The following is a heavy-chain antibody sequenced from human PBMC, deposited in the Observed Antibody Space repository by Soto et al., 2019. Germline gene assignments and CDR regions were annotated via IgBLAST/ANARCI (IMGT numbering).Heavy chain of an antibody. CDR2: INHSGST. CDR3: ARLPSRRGYSGYDYYYYYMDV. J-gene: IGHJ6*03. V-gene: IGHV4-34*01. Sequence: SETLSLTCAVYGWSFSGYYWSWIRQPPGKGLEWIGEINHSGSTNYNPSLKSRVTISVDTSKNQFSLKLSSVTAADTAVYYCARLPSRRGYSGYDYYYYYMDVWGKGTTVTVSS. D-gene: IGHD5-12*01. CDR1: GWSFSGYY.